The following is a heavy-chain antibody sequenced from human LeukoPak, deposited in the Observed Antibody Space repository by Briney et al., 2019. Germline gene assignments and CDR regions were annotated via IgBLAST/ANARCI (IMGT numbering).Heavy chain of an antibody. D-gene: IGHD3-3*01. Sequence: ASVKVSCKASGYTFTTYAMSWVRQAPGQGLEWMGWINTNTGNPTYARGFTGRFVFSLDTSVSTAYLQISSLKAEDTAVYYCARDYVPLLGITIFGVVRNYYYYYMDVWGKGTTVTVSS. V-gene: IGHV7-4-1*02. CDR3: ARDYVPLLGITIFGVVRNYYYYYMDV. CDR2: INTNTGNP. J-gene: IGHJ6*03. CDR1: GYTFTTYA.